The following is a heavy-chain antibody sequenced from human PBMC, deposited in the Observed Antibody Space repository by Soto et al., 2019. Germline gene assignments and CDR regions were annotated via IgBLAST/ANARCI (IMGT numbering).Heavy chain of an antibody. V-gene: IGHV3-30*18. CDR3: AKDQASGQGSFDS. CDR2: ISYDGSNK. CDR1: GFTFNIYG. J-gene: IGHJ4*02. Sequence: GGSLRLSCAASGFTFNIYGMHWVRQAPDKGLEWVALISYDGSNKYYADSVKGRFTIYRDNSKNKLFLQMNSLRADDTAVYYCAKDQASGQGSFDSWGQGNLVTVSS.